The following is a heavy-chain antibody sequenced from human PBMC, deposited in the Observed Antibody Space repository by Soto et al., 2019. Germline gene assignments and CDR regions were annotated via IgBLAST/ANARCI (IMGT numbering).Heavy chain of an antibody. V-gene: IGHV1-2*04. CDR2: INPNSGGT. J-gene: IGHJ4*02. Sequence: QVQLVQSGAVVKKPGASVKVSCKASGYTFTDYYLHWVRQAPGQGLEWMGWINPNSGGTHYAQKFQGWVTMTRDTSITTAYMELNRLTSDDTAVYYCARDWGHYYGSGSFPSPHPSDIWGQGTLVTVSS. CDR3: ARDWGHYYGSGSFPSPHPSDI. CDR1: GYTFTDYY. D-gene: IGHD3-10*01.